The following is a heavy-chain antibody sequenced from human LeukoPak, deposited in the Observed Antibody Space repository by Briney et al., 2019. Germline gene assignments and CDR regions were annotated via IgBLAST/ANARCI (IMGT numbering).Heavy chain of an antibody. CDR3: ARAARCSGGSCYPFDY. CDR2: ISSYTGNT. V-gene: IGHV1-18*01. J-gene: IGHJ4*02. Sequence: GASVKVSCKASGYTFTSYGINWVRQAPGQGLEWMAWISSYTGNTYYAQKLQDRVTMTTDTSTSTAYMELRSLRSDDTAVYYCARAARCSGGSCYPFDYWGQGTLVTVSS. D-gene: IGHD2-15*01. CDR1: GYTFTSYG.